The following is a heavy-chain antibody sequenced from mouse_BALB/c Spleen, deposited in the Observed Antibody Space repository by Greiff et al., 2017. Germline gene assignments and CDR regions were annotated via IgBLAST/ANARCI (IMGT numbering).Heavy chain of an antibody. J-gene: IGHJ2*01. Sequence: EVMLVESGGGLVQPGGSRKLSCAASGFTFSSFGMHWVRQAPEKGLEWVAYISSGSSTIYYADTVKGRFTISRDNPKNTLFLQMTSLRSEDTAMYYCARCYDYDYFDYWGQGTTLTVSS. CDR3: ARCYDYDYFDY. CDR1: GFTFSSFG. CDR2: ISSGSSTI. V-gene: IGHV5-17*02. D-gene: IGHD2-4*01.